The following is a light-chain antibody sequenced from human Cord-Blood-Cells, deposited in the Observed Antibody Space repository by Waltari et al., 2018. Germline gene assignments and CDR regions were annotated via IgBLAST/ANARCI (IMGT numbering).Light chain of an antibody. V-gene: IGKV4-1*01. Sequence: DIVMTQSPDSLAVSLGERATINCKSSQSVLYSSNNKNYSAWYQQKPGQPPKLLIYWASTRESGVPDRFSGSGSGTDFTLTISSLQAEDVAVYHCQQYYSTPYSFGQGTKLGIK. CDR2: WAS. J-gene: IGKJ2*03. CDR1: QSVLYSSNNKNY. CDR3: QQYYSTPYS.